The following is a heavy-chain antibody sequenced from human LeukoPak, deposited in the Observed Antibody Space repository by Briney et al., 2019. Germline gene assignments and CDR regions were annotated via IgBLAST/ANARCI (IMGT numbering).Heavy chain of an antibody. D-gene: IGHD6-13*01. V-gene: IGHV3-30*03. CDR1: GFTFSSYG. J-gene: IGHJ4*02. Sequence: PGRSLRLSCAASGFTFSSYGMHWVRQAPGKGLEWVAVISYDGSKKYYADSVKGRFTISGDNSKNTLYLQMNSLRAEDTAVYYCASDSRSSSVDYWGQGTLVTVSS. CDR2: ISYDGSKK. CDR3: ASDSRSSSVDY.